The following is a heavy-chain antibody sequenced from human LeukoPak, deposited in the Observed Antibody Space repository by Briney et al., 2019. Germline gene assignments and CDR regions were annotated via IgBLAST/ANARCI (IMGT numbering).Heavy chain of an antibody. V-gene: IGHV4-61*02. D-gene: IGHD3-22*01. CDR1: GGSISSGSYY. J-gene: IGHJ4*02. CDR3: ARVTTGGYYNY. CDR2: IHTSGST. Sequence: PSQTLSLTCSVSGGSISSGSYYWSWIRQPAGKGLEWIGRIHTSGSTNYNPSLKSRVTMLFDASNNQFSLRLSSVTAADTAVYYCARVTTGGYYNYWGQGTLVTVSS.